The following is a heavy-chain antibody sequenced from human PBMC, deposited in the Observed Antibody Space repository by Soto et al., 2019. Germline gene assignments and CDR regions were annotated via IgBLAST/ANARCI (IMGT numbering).Heavy chain of an antibody. CDR1: GGSISSYY. Sequence: PSETLSLTCTVSGGSISSYYWSWIRQPPGKGLEWIGYIYYSGSTNYKPSLKSRVTISVDTSKNQFSLKLSSVTAADTAVYYCARDRFDAFDIWGQGTMVTVSS. V-gene: IGHV4-59*01. CDR3: ARDRFDAFDI. CDR2: IYYSGST. J-gene: IGHJ3*02.